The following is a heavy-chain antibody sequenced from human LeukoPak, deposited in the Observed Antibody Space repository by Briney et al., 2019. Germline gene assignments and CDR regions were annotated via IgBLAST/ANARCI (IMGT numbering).Heavy chain of an antibody. V-gene: IGHV1-2*02. Sequence: ASVKVSCKASGYTFTGYYMHWVRQAPGQGLEWMGWNNPNSGGTNYTQKFQGRVTMTRDTSISTAYMELSRLRSDDTAVYYCARDLSASYCGGDCYSGLVYWGQGTLVTVSS. D-gene: IGHD2-21*02. CDR1: GYTFTGYY. CDR3: ARDLSASYCGGDCYSGLVY. CDR2: NNPNSGGT. J-gene: IGHJ4*02.